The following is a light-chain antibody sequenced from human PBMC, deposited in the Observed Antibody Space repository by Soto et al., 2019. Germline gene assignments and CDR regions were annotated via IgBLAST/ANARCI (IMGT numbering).Light chain of an antibody. J-gene: IGKJ1*01. CDR1: QSVRSS. Sequence: EVVMTQSPGTLSVSPGETATLSCRASQSVRSSLAWYQHKPGQAPRLLIHSASFRATGIPARFRGSGSGTEFTLTIASLQSEDFAVYYCQQYGNWPPWTFGQGTKVESK. CDR3: QQYGNWPPWT. CDR2: SAS. V-gene: IGKV3-15*01.